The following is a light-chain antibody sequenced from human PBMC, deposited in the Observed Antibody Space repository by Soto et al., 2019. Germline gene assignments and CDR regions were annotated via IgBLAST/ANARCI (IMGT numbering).Light chain of an antibody. CDR3: QQLNTYPLT. Sequence: DIQLTQSPAFLSASVGDRVTITCRASQGISTYLDWYQQKPGKAPTLLIYAAYTLQSGVPSRFSGSGSGTEFTLTISSLQPEDFATYYCQQLNTYPLTFGQGTKVEIK. V-gene: IGKV1-9*01. CDR2: AAY. J-gene: IGKJ1*01. CDR1: QGISTY.